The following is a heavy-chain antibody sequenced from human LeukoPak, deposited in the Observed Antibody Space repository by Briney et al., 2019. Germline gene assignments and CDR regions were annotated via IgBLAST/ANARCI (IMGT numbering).Heavy chain of an antibody. CDR1: GFTFDDYA. CDR3: AKAGNRYRDGYNPFDY. V-gene: IGHV3-9*01. Sequence: PGGSLRLSCAASGFTFDDYAMHWVRQAPGKGLEWVSGISWNSGSIGYADSVKGRFTISRDNAKNSLYPQMNSLRAEDTALYYCAKAGNRYRDGYNPFDYWGQGTLVTVSS. D-gene: IGHD5-24*01. J-gene: IGHJ4*02. CDR2: ISWNSGSI.